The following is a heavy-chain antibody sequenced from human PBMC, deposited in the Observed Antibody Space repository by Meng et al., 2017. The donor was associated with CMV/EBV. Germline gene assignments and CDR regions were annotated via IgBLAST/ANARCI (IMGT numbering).Heavy chain of an antibody. CDR1: GYSFTSYW. Sequence: GESLKISCKGSGYSFTSYWIGWVRQMPGKGLEWMGSIYPGDSDTRYSPSFQGQVTISADKSISTAYLQWSSLKASDTAMYYCARLGEGYCSSTSCYIVRQNWFDPWGQGTLVTVSS. CDR2: IYPGDSDT. D-gene: IGHD2-2*02. CDR3: ARLGEGYCSSTSCYIVRQNWFDP. V-gene: IGHV5-51*01. J-gene: IGHJ5*02.